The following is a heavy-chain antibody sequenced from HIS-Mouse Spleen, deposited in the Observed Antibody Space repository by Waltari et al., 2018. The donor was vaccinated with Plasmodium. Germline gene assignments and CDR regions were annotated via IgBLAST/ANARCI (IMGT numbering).Heavy chain of an antibody. Sequence: EVQLVESGGGVVQPGGYLRIPSAATDWNLSRSWQSWVGQAPGKGLEWVANIKQDVSEKYYVDSVKGRFTISRDNAKTSLYLQMNSLRAADTAVYYCASSWYWYFDLWGQGTLVTVSS. CDR3: ASSWYWYFDL. CDR1: DWNLSRSW. D-gene: IGHD6-13*01. V-gene: IGHV3-7*01. CDR2: IKQDVSEK. J-gene: IGHJ2*01.